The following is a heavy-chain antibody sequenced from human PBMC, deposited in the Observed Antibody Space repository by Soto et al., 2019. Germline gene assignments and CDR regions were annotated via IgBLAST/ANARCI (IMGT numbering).Heavy chain of an antibody. Sequence: ASVKVSCKASGYTFTSYGISWVRQAPGQGLEWMGWISAYNGNTNYAQKLQGRVTMTTDTSTSTACMELRSLRSDDTAVYYCARDLPSYSSSYPKPDYWGQGTLVTVSS. CDR1: GYTFTSYG. V-gene: IGHV1-18*01. CDR3: ARDLPSYSSSYPKPDY. CDR2: ISAYNGNT. D-gene: IGHD6-6*01. J-gene: IGHJ4*02.